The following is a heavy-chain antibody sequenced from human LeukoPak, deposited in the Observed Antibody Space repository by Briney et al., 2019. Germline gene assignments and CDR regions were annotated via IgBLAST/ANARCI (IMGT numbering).Heavy chain of an antibody. D-gene: IGHD3-3*01. CDR2: IWYGGSNK. CDR3: AIIFAGVSAGDAFDI. Sequence: GGSLRLSCAASGFTFSSYGMHWVRQAPGKGLEWVAVIWYGGSNKYYADSVKGRFTISRDNSKNTLYLQMNSLRAEDTAVYYCAIIFAGVSAGDAFDIWGQGTMVTVSS. CDR1: GFTFSSYG. V-gene: IGHV3-33*08. J-gene: IGHJ3*02.